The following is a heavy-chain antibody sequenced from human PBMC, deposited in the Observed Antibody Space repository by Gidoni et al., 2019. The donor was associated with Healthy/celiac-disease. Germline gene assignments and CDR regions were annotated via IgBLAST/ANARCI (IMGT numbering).Heavy chain of an antibody. CDR1: GGSISSSSYY. Sequence: GGSISSSSYYWGWIRQPPGKGLEWIGSIYYSGSTYYNPSLKSRVTISVDTSKNQFSLKLSSVTAADTAVYYCASLLRGMDVWGQGTTVTVSS. V-gene: IGHV4-39*07. D-gene: IGHD3-16*01. CDR2: IYYSGST. CDR3: ASLLRGMDV. J-gene: IGHJ6*02.